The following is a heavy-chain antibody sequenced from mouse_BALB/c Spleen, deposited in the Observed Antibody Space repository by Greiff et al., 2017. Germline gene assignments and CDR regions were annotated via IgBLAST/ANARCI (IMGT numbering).Heavy chain of an antibody. CDR3: ARDRRYDVFAY. J-gene: IGHJ3*01. CDR1: GFSLTGSG. V-gene: IGHV2-6-7*01. CDR2: IWGDGST. D-gene: IGHD2-14*01. Sequence: VKLVESGPGLVAPSQSLSITCTVSGFSLTGSGVNWVRRPPGKGLEWLGMIWGDGSTDYNSALKSRLSISKDNSKSQVFLKMNSLQTDDTARYYCARDRRYDVFAYWGQGTLVTVSA.